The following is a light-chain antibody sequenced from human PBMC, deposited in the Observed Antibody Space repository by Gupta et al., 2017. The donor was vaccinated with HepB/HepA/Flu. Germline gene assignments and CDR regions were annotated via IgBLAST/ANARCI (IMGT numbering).Light chain of an antibody. V-gene: IGLV1-40*01. J-gene: IGLJ2*01. CDR1: TSNIGTGYD. CDR2: GNI. CDR3: QSFDSSLSAVV. Sequence: SVPTPPPSVSGAPGPRGPIPCTGSTSNIGTGYDVHWYQHLPGTAPKLLMYGNILRPSGVPARFSGSKSGTSASLAITGLQAEDEAYYYCQSFDSSLSAVVFGGGTKLTVL.